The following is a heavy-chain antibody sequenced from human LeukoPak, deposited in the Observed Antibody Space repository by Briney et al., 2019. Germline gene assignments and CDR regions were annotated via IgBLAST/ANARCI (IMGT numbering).Heavy chain of an antibody. CDR2: ISGSGGST. J-gene: IGHJ4*02. CDR3: ANVLAVAGYFDY. V-gene: IGHV3-23*01. CDR1: GGSISSYY. Sequence: ETLSLTCTVSGGSISSYYWSWVRQAPGKGLEWVSAISGSGGSTYYADSVKGRFTISRDNSKNTLYLQMNSLRAEDTAVYYCANVLAVAGYFDYWGQGTLVTVSS. D-gene: IGHD6-19*01.